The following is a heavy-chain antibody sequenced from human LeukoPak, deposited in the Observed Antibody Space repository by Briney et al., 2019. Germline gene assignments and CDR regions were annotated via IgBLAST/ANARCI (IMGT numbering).Heavy chain of an antibody. V-gene: IGHV1-18*01. D-gene: IGHD6-13*01. Sequence: GASVKVSCKASGYTFTSYGISWVRQAPGQGLEWMGWISAYNGNTNYAQKLQGKVTMTTDTSTSTAYMELRSLRSDDTAVYYCARTQNQYSSSWYMYYFDYWGQGTLVTVSS. CDR3: ARTQNQYSSSWYMYYFDY. J-gene: IGHJ4*02. CDR1: GYTFTSYG. CDR2: ISAYNGNT.